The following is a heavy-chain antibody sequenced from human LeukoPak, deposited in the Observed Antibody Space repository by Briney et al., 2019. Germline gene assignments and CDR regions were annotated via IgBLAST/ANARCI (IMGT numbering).Heavy chain of an antibody. CDR1: GFTFSSYG. V-gene: IGHV3-30*18. D-gene: IGHD3-10*01. Sequence: GGSLRLSCAASGFTFSSYGMHWVRQAPGKGLEWVAVISYDGSNKYYADSVKGRFTISRDNSKNTLYLQMNSLRAEDTAVYYCAKDRYYYGYPADWGQGTLVTVSS. CDR3: AKDRYYYGYPAD. CDR2: ISYDGSNK. J-gene: IGHJ4*02.